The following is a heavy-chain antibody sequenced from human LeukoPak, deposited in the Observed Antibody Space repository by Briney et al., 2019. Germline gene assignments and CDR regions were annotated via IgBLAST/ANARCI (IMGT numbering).Heavy chain of an antibody. CDR3: AVREGYGTGTDY. V-gene: IGHV4-4*02. CDR1: GGSISSSNW. J-gene: IGHJ4*02. Sequence: SETLSLTCAVSGGSISSSNWWSWVRQPPGKGLEWIGEIYHSGSTNYNPSLKSRVTISVDKSKNQFSLKLSSVTAADTAVYYCAVREGYGTGTDYWGQGTLVTVSS. CDR2: IYHSGST. D-gene: IGHD3-10*01.